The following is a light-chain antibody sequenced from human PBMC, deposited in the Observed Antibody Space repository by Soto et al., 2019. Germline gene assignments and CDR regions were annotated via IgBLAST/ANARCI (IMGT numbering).Light chain of an antibody. CDR1: QSVSSF. CDR2: DAS. CDR3: QQRTNWPPWT. J-gene: IGKJ1*01. Sequence: IVLKQSLDTLSSCKGERAPLTCRASQSVSSFLAWYQQKPGQAPRLLIYDASKRATGIPARFSGSGSGTDFTLTISSLEPEDFAVYYCQQRTNWPPWTFGQGTMVDTK. V-gene: IGKV3-11*01.